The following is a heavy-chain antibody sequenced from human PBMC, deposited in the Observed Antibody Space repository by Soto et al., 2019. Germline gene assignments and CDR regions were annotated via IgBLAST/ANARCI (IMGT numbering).Heavy chain of an antibody. CDR2: ISYSGST. J-gene: IGHJ3*02. CDR1: GGSISSGDYY. V-gene: IGHV4-30-4*01. CDR3: ARDISSAFSYGFSGTFDI. Sequence: SETMDLTCTVSGGSISSGDYYCSWIRHPPGKGLEWIGYISYSGSTYYNPSLKSRVTISVDTSKNQFSLKLSSVTAADTAVYYCARDISSAFSYGFSGTFDIWGQGTMVTVSS. D-gene: IGHD5-18*01.